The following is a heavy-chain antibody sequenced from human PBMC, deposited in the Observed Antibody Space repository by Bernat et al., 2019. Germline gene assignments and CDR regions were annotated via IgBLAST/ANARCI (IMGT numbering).Heavy chain of an antibody. V-gene: IGHV3-72*01. CDR2: IRNKPNSYTT. J-gene: IGHJ4*02. Sequence: EVQLVESGGGLVQPGGSLRLSCAASGSTFSDHYMDWVRQAPGKGLEWISRIRNKPNSYTTEYAASVKDRFTISRDDSKNSLYLQMNSLKTEDTAVYYCVRDAGYCSGGSCYNLFDSWGQGTLVTVSS. CDR1: GSTFSDHY. D-gene: IGHD2-15*01. CDR3: VRDAGYCSGGSCYNLFDS.